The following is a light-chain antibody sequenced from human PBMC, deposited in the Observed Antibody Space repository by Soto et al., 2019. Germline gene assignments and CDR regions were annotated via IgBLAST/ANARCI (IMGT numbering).Light chain of an antibody. Sequence: QSVLTQPPSASGSPGQSVTISCTGTSSDVGGYIFVSWYQQHPGKAPKLMIYDVNKRPSGVPDRFSGSKSDNTASLTVSGLQAEDEADYYCAAWDDSLNGWVFGGGTKLTVL. V-gene: IGLV2-8*01. J-gene: IGLJ3*02. CDR1: SSDVGGYIF. CDR3: AAWDDSLNGWV. CDR2: DVN.